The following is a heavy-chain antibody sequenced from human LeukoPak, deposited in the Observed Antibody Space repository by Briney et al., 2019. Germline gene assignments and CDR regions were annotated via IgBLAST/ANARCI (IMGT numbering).Heavy chain of an antibody. CDR1: GFTFSSYG. Sequence: SGGSLRLSCAASGFTFSSYGMHWVRQAPGKGLEWVAVIWYDGSNKYYADSVKGRFTISRDNSKNTLYLQMNSLRAEDTAVYYCARDAPLGFSYGMDVWGLGTTVTVSS. J-gene: IGHJ6*02. V-gene: IGHV3-33*01. CDR2: IWYDGSNK. D-gene: IGHD2/OR15-2a*01. CDR3: ARDAPLGFSYGMDV.